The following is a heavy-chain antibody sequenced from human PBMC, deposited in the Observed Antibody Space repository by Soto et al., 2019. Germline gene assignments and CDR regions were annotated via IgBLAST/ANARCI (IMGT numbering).Heavy chain of an antibody. J-gene: IGHJ4*02. CDR2: IHYTGNT. D-gene: IGHD3-3*01. Sequence: QLQLQESGPGLVKPSETLSLICTVSGDSISSGRYHWGWIRQPPGKGLEFIATIHYTGNTHYNPSLRSGVTIFVDTSESQVSLRLSSVTAADTAVYYCVRAVGIGVVTPFMDYWGQGTLVTVSS. V-gene: IGHV4-39*01. CDR1: GDSISSGRYH. CDR3: VRAVGIGVVTPFMDY.